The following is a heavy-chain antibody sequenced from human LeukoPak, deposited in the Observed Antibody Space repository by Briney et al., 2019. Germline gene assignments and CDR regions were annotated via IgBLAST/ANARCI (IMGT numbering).Heavy chain of an antibody. CDR1: GITFSTYA. V-gene: IGHV3-23*01. Sequence: GGSLRLFCAASGITFSTYAMTWVRQAPGKGLEWVSSIRGSGGGTDYADSVKGRFTISSDNSRDTLFLQMNSLRAEDTALYYCTRDPNGDYVGAFDMWGPGTMVTVSS. J-gene: IGHJ3*02. D-gene: IGHD4-17*01. CDR3: TRDPNGDYVGAFDM. CDR2: IRGSGGGT.